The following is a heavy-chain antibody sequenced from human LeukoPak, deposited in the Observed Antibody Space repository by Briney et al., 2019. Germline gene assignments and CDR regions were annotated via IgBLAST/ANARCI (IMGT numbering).Heavy chain of an antibody. CDR3: ARGRVTTIANYYYYYIDV. CDR2: TYYRSKWYN. D-gene: IGHD4-17*01. V-gene: IGHV6-1*01. CDR1: GDSVSSNSAA. Sequence: SQTLSLTCANSGDSVSSNSAAWTWIRQSPSRGLEWLGRTYYRSKWYNDYEVSVQSRITINPDTSKNQFSLQLNSVTPEDTAVYYCARGRVTTIANYYYYYIDVWGKGTTVTVSS. J-gene: IGHJ6*03.